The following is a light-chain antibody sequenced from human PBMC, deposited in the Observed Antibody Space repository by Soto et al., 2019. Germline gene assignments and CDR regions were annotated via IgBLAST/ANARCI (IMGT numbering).Light chain of an antibody. J-gene: IGLJ2*01. Sequence: QSVLTQPPSASGTPGQRVTISCSGKTSNIGSNSVNWYQQLPGTAPKLLIYSNNQRPSGVPDRFSGSKSGTSASLAISGLQSEEEADYYCATWDDSLNGPIFGGGTKLTVL. CDR2: SNN. V-gene: IGLV1-44*01. CDR1: TSNIGSNS. CDR3: ATWDDSLNGPI.